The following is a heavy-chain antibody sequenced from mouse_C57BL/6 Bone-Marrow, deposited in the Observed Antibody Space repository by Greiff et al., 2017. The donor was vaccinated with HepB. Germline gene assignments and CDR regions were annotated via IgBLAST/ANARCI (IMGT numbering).Heavy chain of an antibody. V-gene: IGHV1-61*01. CDR3: ARSDYYGSSYDWFAY. CDR2: IYPSDSET. D-gene: IGHD1-1*01. Sequence: QVQLQQPGAELVRPGSSVKLSCKASGYTFTSYWMDWVKQRPGQGLEWIGNIYPSDSETHYNQKFKDKATLTVDKSSSTAYMQLSSLTSEDSAVYYCARSDYYGSSYDWFAYWGQGTLVTVSA. J-gene: IGHJ3*01. CDR1: GYTFTSYW.